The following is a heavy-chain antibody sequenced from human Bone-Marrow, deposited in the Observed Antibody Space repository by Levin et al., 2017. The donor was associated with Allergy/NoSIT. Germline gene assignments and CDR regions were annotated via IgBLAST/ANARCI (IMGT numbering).Heavy chain of an antibody. V-gene: IGHV3-13*01. Sequence: ETLSLTCAASGFIVSTYDIHWVRQVEGKGLEWVAEIGTASDSYYSDSVKGRFTISRENSKNSVYLQMNSLRDGDTAVYFCARDSSRNGMDVWGQGTTVTVSS. CDR1: GFIVSTYD. J-gene: IGHJ6*02. D-gene: IGHD6-6*01. CDR2: IGTASDS. CDR3: ARDSSRNGMDV.